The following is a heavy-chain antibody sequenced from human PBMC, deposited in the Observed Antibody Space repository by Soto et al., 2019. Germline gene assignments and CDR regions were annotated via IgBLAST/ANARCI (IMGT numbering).Heavy chain of an antibody. V-gene: IGHV1-18*01. J-gene: IGHJ4*02. CDR1: GYTFTSYG. D-gene: IGHD2-2*01. CDR3: AREVGYCSSTSCQIFDY. CDR2: ISAYNGNT. Sequence: ASVKVSCKASGYTFTSYGISWVRQAPGQGLEWMGWISAYNGNTNYAQKFQGRVTITRDTSASTAYMELSSLRSEDTAVYYCAREVGYCSSTSCQIFDYWGQGTLVTVSS.